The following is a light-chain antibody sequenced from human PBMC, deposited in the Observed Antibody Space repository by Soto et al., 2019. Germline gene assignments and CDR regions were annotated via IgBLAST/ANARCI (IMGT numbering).Light chain of an antibody. V-gene: IGKV1-27*01. CDR1: QGIAPY. CDR2: ATS. CDR3: QKYNSAPLT. Sequence: DVQMTQSPSSLSAFVGDRVTITCRASQGIAPYLAWFQQKPGKVPKLLIYATSTLQSGVPSRFSCSGSWTDFTLTVTSPQPEDVGTYYCQKYNSAPLTFGGGTKVEIK. J-gene: IGKJ4*01.